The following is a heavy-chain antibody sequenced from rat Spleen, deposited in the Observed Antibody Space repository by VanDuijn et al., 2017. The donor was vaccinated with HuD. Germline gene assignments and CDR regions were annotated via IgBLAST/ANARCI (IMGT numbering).Heavy chain of an antibody. CDR2: ISTGGGNT. Sequence: EVQLVESGGGLVQPGRSLKLSCAASGFTFSNYDMAWVRQAPTKGLEWIAYISTGGGNTYYRDSVKGRFTISRDNAKNTQYLEMDSLRSEDTATYYCARGYVMDAWGQGASVTVSS. CDR3: ARGYVMDA. CDR1: GFTFSNYD. J-gene: IGHJ4*01. V-gene: IGHV5S13*01.